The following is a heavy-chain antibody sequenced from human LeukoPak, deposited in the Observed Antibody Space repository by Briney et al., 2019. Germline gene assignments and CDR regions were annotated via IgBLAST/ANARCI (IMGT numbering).Heavy chain of an antibody. J-gene: IGHJ3*02. V-gene: IGHV3-23*01. CDR2: ISGSGGST. D-gene: IGHD4-11*01. Sequence: PGGSLRLSCAASGFTFSSYAMSWVRQAPGKGLEWVSAISGSGGSTYYADSVKGRFTISRDNSKNTLYLQMNSLRAEDTAVYYCARATVTTVSHEHAPFDAFDIWGQGTMVTVSS. CDR3: ARATVTTVSHEHAPFDAFDI. CDR1: GFTFSSYA.